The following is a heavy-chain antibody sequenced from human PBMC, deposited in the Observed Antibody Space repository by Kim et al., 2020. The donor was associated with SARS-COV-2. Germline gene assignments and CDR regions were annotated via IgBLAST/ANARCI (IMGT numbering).Heavy chain of an antibody. V-gene: IGHV3-9*01. J-gene: IGHJ4*02. CDR1: GFTFDDYA. Sequence: GGSLRLSCAASGFTFDDYAMHWVRQAPGKGLEWVSGISWNSGSIGYADSVKGRFTISRDNAKNSLYLQMNSLRAEDTALYYCAKVAYSSSSSDYWGQGTLVTVSS. CDR2: ISWNSGSI. D-gene: IGHD6-6*01. CDR3: AKVAYSSSSSDY.